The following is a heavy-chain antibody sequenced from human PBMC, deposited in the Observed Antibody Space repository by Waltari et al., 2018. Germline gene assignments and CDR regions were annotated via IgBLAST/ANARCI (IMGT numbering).Heavy chain of an antibody. Sequence: QVQLQQWGAGLLKPSETLSLTCAVYGGSFSGYYWSWIRQPPGKGLEWIGEINHSGSTNYNPSLKSRVTISVDTSKNQFSLKLSSVTAADTTVYYCARGGDSVEIGNYYYYMDVWGKGTTVTVSS. CDR3: ARGGDSVEIGNYYYYMDV. CDR2: INHSGST. V-gene: IGHV4-34*01. CDR1: GGSFSGYY. J-gene: IGHJ6*03. D-gene: IGHD3-10*01.